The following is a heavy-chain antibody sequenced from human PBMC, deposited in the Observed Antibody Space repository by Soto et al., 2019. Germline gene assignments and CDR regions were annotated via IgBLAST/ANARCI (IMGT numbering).Heavy chain of an antibody. Sequence: SETLSLTCTVSVGSISSGDYYWSWIRQPPGKGLEWIGYIYYSGSAYYNPSLKSRLTISVDTSKNQFSLKLSSLTAADTAVYYCARGDYSKYGIDSWGQGTLVTVSS. J-gene: IGHJ4*02. CDR2: IYYSGSA. D-gene: IGHD4-4*01. CDR3: ARGDYSKYGIDS. CDR1: VGSISSGDYY. V-gene: IGHV4-30-4*01.